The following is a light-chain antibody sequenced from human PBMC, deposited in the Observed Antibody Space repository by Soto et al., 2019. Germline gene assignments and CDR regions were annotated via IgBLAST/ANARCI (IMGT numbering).Light chain of an antibody. CDR1: QSISSW. V-gene: IGKV1-5*01. J-gene: IGKJ1*01. Sequence: DIQMTQSPSTLSASVGDRVTITCRASQSISSWLAWYQQKPGKAPKLLIYAASKVESGVPSRFSGSGSGTEFTLAISSRQPDDFATYYCQQYSTYPWTFGQGTNVEIK. CDR3: QQYSTYPWT. CDR2: AAS.